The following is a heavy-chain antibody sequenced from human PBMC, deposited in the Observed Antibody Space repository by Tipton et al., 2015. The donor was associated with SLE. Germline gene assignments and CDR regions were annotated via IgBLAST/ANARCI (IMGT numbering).Heavy chain of an antibody. D-gene: IGHD6-19*01. CDR3: AKKASGFPY. CDR2: ISGSGSST. Sequence: SLRLSCAASGFTFSNYAMTWVRQAPGKGLEWVSVISGSGSSTNYADSVKGRFTISRDNSKNTLSLQIHSLTAEDTAVYYCAKKASGFPYWGQGTLVTVSS. V-gene: IGHV3-23*01. CDR1: GFTFSNYA. J-gene: IGHJ4*02.